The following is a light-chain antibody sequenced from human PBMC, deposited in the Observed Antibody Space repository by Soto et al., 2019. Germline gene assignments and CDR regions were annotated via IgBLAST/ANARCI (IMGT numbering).Light chain of an antibody. CDR1: QSVNIH. Sequence: EIVLTQSPATLSLSPGERATLSCRASQSVNIHLAWYQQKPGQGPRLLVHGATSRATGIPDRFIGSGSGTDFNLTITRLEPEDFAVYFCHQYAYSPLTFGGGTKVDIK. CDR2: GAT. CDR3: HQYAYSPLT. V-gene: IGKV3-20*01. J-gene: IGKJ4*01.